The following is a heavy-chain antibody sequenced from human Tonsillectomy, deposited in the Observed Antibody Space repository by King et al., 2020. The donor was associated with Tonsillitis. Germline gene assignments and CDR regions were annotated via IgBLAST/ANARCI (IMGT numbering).Heavy chain of an antibody. CDR3: AKDPYYYDSSGYDPSFDY. D-gene: IGHD3-22*01. V-gene: IGHV3-30*02. Sequence: VQLVQSGGGVVQPGGSLRLSCAASGFTFSSYGMHWVRQAPGEGLEWVAFIRYDGSNKYYADSVKGRFTISRDNSKNTLYLQMNSLRAEDTAVYYCAKDPYYYDSSGYDPSFDYWGQGTLVTVSS. J-gene: IGHJ4*02. CDR2: IRYDGSNK. CDR1: GFTFSSYG.